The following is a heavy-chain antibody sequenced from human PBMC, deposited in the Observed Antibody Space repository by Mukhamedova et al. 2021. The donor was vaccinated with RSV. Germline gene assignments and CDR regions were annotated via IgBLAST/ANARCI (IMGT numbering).Heavy chain of an antibody. CDR3: ARHSGTSNWFDP. D-gene: IGHD1-7*01. V-gene: IGHV5-51*01. Sequence: PGKGLEWMGIIYPGDSDTRYSPSFQGQVTISADKSISTAYLQWSSLKASDTAMYYCARHSGTSNWFDPWGQGTLVTVS. CDR2: IYPGDSDT. J-gene: IGHJ5*02.